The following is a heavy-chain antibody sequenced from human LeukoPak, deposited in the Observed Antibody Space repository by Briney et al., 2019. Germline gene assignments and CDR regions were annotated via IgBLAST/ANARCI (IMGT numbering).Heavy chain of an antibody. Sequence: GGSLRLSCAASGFTFSNYWMSWVRQAPGKGLEWVANIKHDGSETHYVASVKGRFTISRDNAKKSLDLQVHSLRAEDTAVYYCARIIEGEQLTLDCWGQGTLVTVSS. CDR3: ARIIEGEQLTLDC. J-gene: IGHJ4*02. D-gene: IGHD6-13*01. V-gene: IGHV3-7*04. CDR1: GFTFSNYW. CDR2: IKHDGSET.